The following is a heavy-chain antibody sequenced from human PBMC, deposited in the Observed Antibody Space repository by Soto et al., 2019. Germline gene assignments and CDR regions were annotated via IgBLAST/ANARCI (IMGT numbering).Heavy chain of an antibody. CDR2: IKSKTDGGTT. J-gene: IGHJ4*02. CDR3: TTESSIGGYDY. CDR1: GFTFSNAW. V-gene: IGHV3-15*01. Sequence: EVQLVESGGGLVKPGGSLRLSCAASGFTFSNAWMSWVRQAPGKGLEWVGRIKSKTDGGTTDYAAPVKGRFTFSRDDSKNTLYLQMNSLKTEDTAVYYCTTESSIGGYDYWGQGTLVTVSS. D-gene: IGHD3-22*01.